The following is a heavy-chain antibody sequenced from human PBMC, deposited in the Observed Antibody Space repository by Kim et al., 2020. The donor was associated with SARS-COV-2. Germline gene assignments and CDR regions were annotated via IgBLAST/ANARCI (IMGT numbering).Heavy chain of an antibody. Sequence: GGSLRLSCAASGFTFSSYGMHWVRQAPGKGLEWVAVISYDGSNKYYADSVKGRFTISRDNSKNTLYLEMNSLRAEDTAVYYCANSPIYDRRTMGYWGQGTLVTVSS. CDR1: GFTFSSYG. CDR3: ANSPIYDRRTMGY. J-gene: IGHJ4*02. V-gene: IGHV3-30*18. CDR2: ISYDGSNK. D-gene: IGHD3-22*01.